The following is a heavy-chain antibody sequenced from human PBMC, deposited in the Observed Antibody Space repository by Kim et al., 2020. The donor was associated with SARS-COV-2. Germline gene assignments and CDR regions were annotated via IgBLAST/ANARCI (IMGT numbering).Heavy chain of an antibody. J-gene: IGHJ4*02. CDR2: YDGSNK. Sequence: YDGSNKYYADSVKGRFTISRDNSKNTLYLQMNSLRAEDTAVYYCARHFDYWGQGTLVTVSS. V-gene: IGHV3-30*01. CDR3: ARHFDY.